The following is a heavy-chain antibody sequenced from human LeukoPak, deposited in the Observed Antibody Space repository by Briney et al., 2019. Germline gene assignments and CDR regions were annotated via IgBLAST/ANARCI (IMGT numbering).Heavy chain of an antibody. J-gene: IGHJ4*02. CDR3: ARVDRYYQGSGSYAIDY. CDR2: ISSSSSTI. CDR1: GFTFSSYS. V-gene: IGHV3-48*04. D-gene: IGHD3-10*01. Sequence: GGSLRLSCAASGFTFSSYSMNWVRQAPGKGLEWVSYISSSSSTIYYADSVKGRFTISRDNAKNSLYLQMNNLRAEDTAIYYCARVDRYYQGSGSYAIDYWGQGTLVTVSS.